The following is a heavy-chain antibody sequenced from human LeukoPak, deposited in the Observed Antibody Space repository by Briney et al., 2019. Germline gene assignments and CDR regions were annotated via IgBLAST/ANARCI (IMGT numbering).Heavy chain of an antibody. D-gene: IGHD1-26*01. CDR2: ISAYNGNT. CDR3: ARDVGLLRISGTYDY. V-gene: IGHV1-18*01. CDR1: GYTFTSYG. J-gene: IGHJ4*02. Sequence: ASVKVSCKASGYTFTSYGISWVRQAPGQGLERMGWISAYNGNTNYAQKLQGRVTMTTDTSTSTAYMELRSLRSDDTAVYYCARDVGLLRISGTYDYWGQGTLVTVSS.